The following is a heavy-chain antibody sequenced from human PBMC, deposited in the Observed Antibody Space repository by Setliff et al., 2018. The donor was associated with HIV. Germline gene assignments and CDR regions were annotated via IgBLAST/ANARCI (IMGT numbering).Heavy chain of an antibody. D-gene: IGHD4-4*01. Sequence: GGSLRLSCAASGFTVSSNYMSWVRQAPGKGLEWVSVIYSGGSTYYADSVKGRFTISRDDSRNTLFLHMSDLKTEDTGVYYCAADVPNFSDDYIPIDYWGRGTLVTVSS. J-gene: IGHJ4*02. CDR3: AADVPNFSDDYIPIDY. V-gene: IGHV3-53*01. CDR1: GFTVSSNY. CDR2: IYSGGST.